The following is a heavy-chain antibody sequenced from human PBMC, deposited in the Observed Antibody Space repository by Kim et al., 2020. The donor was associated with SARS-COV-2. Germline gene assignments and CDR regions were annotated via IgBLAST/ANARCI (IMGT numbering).Heavy chain of an antibody. CDR3: ARQGTRIWFGELYYYGMDV. CDR2: IYPGDSDT. Sequence: GESLKISCKGSGYSFTSYWIGWVRQMPGKGLEWMGIIYPGDSDTRYSPSFQGQVTISADKSISTAYLQWSSLKASDTAMYYCARQGTRIWFGELYYYGMDVWGQGTTVTVSS. CDR1: GYSFTSYW. V-gene: IGHV5-51*01. J-gene: IGHJ6*02. D-gene: IGHD3-10*01.